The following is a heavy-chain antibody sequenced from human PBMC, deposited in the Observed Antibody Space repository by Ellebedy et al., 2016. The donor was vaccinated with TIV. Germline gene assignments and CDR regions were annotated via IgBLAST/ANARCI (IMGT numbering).Heavy chain of an antibody. Sequence: GGSLRLSXAASGFTFSDYWMHWVRQAPGKGLMWVARIKSDGSSTTYVDSVKGRFTISRDNAKNTLYLQMNNLTADDSGMYFCARDLFYGDTVLDYWGPGTLVTVSP. CDR2: IKSDGSST. CDR3: ARDLFYGDTVLDY. J-gene: IGHJ4*02. CDR1: GFTFSDYW. V-gene: IGHV3-74*01. D-gene: IGHD5-18*01.